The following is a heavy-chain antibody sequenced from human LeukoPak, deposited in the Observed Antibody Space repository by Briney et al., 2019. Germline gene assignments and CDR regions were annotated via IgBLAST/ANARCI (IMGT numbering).Heavy chain of an antibody. D-gene: IGHD4-23*01. V-gene: IGHV3-23*01. CDR1: GFTFSNYA. CDR3: AKSTSPVGTFDY. Sequence: GGSLRPSCAASGFTFSNYAMSWVRQAPGKGLECVSVISGSGGSTYYADSVKGRFTTSRDTSKNTLYLHMNSLRAEDTAVYYCAKSTSPVGTFDYWGQGTLVTVSS. CDR2: ISGSGGST. J-gene: IGHJ4*02.